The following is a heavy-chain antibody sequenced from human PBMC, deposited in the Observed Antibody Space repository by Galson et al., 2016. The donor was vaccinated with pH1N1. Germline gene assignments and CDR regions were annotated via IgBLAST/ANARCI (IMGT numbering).Heavy chain of an antibody. Sequence: LRLSCAASGVSFTYHGMSWVRQAPGMGMEWVSAIVGSGDRAYYADSVKGRFTISRDNSKNTLYLQMNSLRVDDTAIYYCAKRVAAGPYYYMDVWGKGTTVTVSS. J-gene: IGHJ6*03. V-gene: IGHV3-23*01. CDR1: GVSFTYHG. D-gene: IGHD2-15*01. CDR3: AKRVAAGPYYYMDV. CDR2: IVGSGDRA.